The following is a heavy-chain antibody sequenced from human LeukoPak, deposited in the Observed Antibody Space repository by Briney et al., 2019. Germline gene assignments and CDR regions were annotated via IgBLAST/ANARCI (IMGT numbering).Heavy chain of an antibody. D-gene: IGHD3-9*01. J-gene: IGHJ4*02. CDR2: IKEDGREK. V-gene: IGHV3-7*01. CDR3: ARDILTGYNDY. Sequence: GGSLRLSCAASGFTFSRCWMSWVRQAPGKGLEWVANIKEDGREKYYVDSVKGRFTISRDNAKNSLSLQMNSLRAEDTAVYYCARDILTGYNDYWGQGTLVTVSS. CDR1: GFTFSRCW.